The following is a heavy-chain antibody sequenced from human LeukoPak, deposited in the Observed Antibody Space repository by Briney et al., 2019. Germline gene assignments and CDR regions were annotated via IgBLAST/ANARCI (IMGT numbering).Heavy chain of an antibody. Sequence: GSLRLSCTASGFTFSNFWMGWVRQAPGKGLEWVANIKQDETEKFYLGSVKGRFTISRDNAKNSLYLQMNSLRAEDTAVYYCATNRWFGEPDYWGQGTLVTVSS. CDR3: ATNRWFGEPDY. CDR2: IKQDETEK. J-gene: IGHJ4*02. D-gene: IGHD3-10*01. V-gene: IGHV3-7*01. CDR1: GFTFSNFW.